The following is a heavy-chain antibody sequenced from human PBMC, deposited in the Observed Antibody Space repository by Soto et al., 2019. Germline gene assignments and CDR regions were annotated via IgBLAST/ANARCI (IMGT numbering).Heavy chain of an antibody. J-gene: IGHJ4*02. CDR3: AREAGYTYGYVFDY. V-gene: IGHV1-69*01. CDR1: GGTFGNHA. Sequence: QVQLVQSGAEVKKPGSSVRVSCKASGGTFGNHAISWVRQAPGQGLEWRGGIIPVLGVGVNAQNFQGRVTITADASTSTAYLELSSLRSEDTALYYCAREAGYTYGYVFDYWGQGTLVTVSS. D-gene: IGHD5-18*01. CDR2: IIPVLGVG.